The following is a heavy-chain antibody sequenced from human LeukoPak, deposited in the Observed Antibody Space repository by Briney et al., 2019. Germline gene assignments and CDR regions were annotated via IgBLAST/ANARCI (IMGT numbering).Heavy chain of an antibody. D-gene: IGHD3-9*01. Sequence: PGESLKISCKGSGYSFTSYWIGWVRQMPGKGLEWMGIIYPGDSDTRYSPSFQGQVTISADKSISTAYLQRSSLKASDNAMYYCWKPSYYDFLTGYYSDAFDILGPGTMGNVSS. CDR1: GYSFTSYW. CDR3: WKPSYYDFLTGYYSDAFDI. CDR2: IYPGDSDT. J-gene: IGHJ3*02. V-gene: IGHV5-51*01.